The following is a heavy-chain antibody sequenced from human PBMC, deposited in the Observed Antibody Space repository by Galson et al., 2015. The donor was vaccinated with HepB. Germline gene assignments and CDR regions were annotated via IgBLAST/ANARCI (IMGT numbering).Heavy chain of an antibody. CDR1: GDSVASNSAV. CDR3: AYGSDV. J-gene: IGHJ6*02. CDR2: TYFRSKWHN. Sequence: CAISGDSVASNSAVWNWIRQSPSGGREWLGRTYFRSKWHNDYGISVKSRISINADTSQNQFSLHLSSVTPEDTAVYYCAYGSDVWGQGTTVIVSS. V-gene: IGHV6-1*01.